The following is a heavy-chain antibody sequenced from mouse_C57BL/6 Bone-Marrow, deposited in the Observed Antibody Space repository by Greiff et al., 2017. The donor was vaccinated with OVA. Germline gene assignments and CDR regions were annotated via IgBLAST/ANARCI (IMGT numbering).Heavy chain of an antibody. CDR3: ARTLYGSRNYLDD. CDR1: GYSFTSYW. J-gene: IGHJ2*01. CDR2: IHPSDSAT. D-gene: IGHD1-1*01. V-gene: IGHV1-61*01. Sequence: VQLQQPGAELVRPGASVKLSCKASGYSFTSYWMNWVKQRPGQGLEWIGMIHPSDSATRFNEKFKDKATLTVDKSSSTAYMQLSSPTSEDAAVYYCARTLYGSRNYLDDWGQGTTLTVAS.